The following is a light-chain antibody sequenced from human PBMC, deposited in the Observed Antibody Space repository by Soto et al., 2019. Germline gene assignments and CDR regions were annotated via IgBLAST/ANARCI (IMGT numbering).Light chain of an antibody. Sequence: ELVLTQSPGTLSLSPGERATLSCRASQSVSSNYLAWYRQKPGQAPRPLIYGASSRATGIPDRFSGSGAGTDFTLTISRLESEDFAVYYCQQYGSSPWTFGQGTKV. J-gene: IGKJ1*01. V-gene: IGKV3-20*01. CDR3: QQYGSSPWT. CDR2: GAS. CDR1: QSVSSNY.